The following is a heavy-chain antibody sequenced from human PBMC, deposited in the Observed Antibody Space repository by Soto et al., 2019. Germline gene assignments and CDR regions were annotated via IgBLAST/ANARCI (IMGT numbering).Heavy chain of an antibody. Sequence: LSLTCTVSGGSISSSSYYWGWIRQPPGKGLEWIGSIYYSGSTYYNPSLKSRVTISVDTSKNQFSLKLSSVTAADTAVYYCARQPRRYYPYYYGLHVWGQRTTVTVS. V-gene: IGHV4-39*01. CDR1: GGSISSSSYY. J-gene: IGHJ6*02. CDR2: IYYSGST. D-gene: IGHD1-26*01. CDR3: ARQPRRYYPYYYGLHV.